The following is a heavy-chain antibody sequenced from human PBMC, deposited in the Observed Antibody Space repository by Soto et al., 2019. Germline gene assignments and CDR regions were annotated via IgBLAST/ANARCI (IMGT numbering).Heavy chain of an antibody. J-gene: IGHJ6*02. CDR3: ARVRYDILTGSEYYYYGMDV. Sequence: RASVKVSCKASGGPFSSYAISWVRQAPGQGLEWMGGIIPIFGTANYAQKFQGRVTITADKSTSTAYMELSSLRSEDTAVYYCARVRYDILTGSEYYYYGMDVWGQGTTVTVSS. CDR1: GGPFSSYA. D-gene: IGHD3-9*01. CDR2: IIPIFGTA. V-gene: IGHV1-69*06.